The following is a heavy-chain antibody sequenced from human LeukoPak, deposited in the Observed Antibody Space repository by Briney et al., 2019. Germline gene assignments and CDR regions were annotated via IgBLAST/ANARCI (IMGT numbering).Heavy chain of an antibody. CDR1: GYTFTTYT. CDR2: INAGNGNT. J-gene: IGHJ4*02. Sequence: ASVKVSCKASGYTFTTYTMHWVRQAPGQRLEWMGWINAGNGNTKYSQKFQGRVTITRDTSASTAYMDLSSLRSENTAVYYCAREIDRDGYNRFFDYWGQGILVTVSS. CDR3: AREIDRDGYNRFFDY. V-gene: IGHV1-3*01. D-gene: IGHD5-24*01.